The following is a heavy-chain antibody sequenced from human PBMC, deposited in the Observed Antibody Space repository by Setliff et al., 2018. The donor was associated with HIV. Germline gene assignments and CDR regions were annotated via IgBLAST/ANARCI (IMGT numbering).Heavy chain of an antibody. J-gene: IGHJ5*02. Sequence: SSETRSLTCTVSGGSINNYCWNWIRQPPGRGLEWIGFIFASGTTKYNPSLQSRVTMSIDTSKNQFSLKLTSVTAADTAVYYCARRIDDSGSFPDKNWFDTWGLGSLVTVSS. V-gene: IGHV4-4*09. D-gene: IGHD3-10*01. CDR2: IFASGTT. CDR3: ARRIDDSGSFPDKNWFDT. CDR1: GGSINNYC.